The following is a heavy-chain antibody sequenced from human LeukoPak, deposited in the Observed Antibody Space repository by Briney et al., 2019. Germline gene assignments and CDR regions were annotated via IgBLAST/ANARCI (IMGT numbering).Heavy chain of an antibody. D-gene: IGHD2-2*01. J-gene: IGHJ4*02. CDR2: INPNSGFT. V-gene: IGHV1-2*02. Sequence: ASVKVSCKASGYPFTGYYLHWVRQAPGQGLEWMGWINPNSGFTNYAQKFQGRVTMTRDTSISTAYMELSRLRSDDTAVYYCARLAGCSSSSCRSFDYWGQGTLVTVSS. CDR1: GYPFTGYY. CDR3: ARLAGCSSSSCRSFDY.